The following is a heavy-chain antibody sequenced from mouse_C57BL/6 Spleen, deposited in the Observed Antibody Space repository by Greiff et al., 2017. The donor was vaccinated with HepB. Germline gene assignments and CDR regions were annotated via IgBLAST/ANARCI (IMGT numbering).Heavy chain of an antibody. CDR3: ARDGYYGSSYFYWYFDV. CDR2: INYDGSST. J-gene: IGHJ1*03. D-gene: IGHD1-1*01. Sequence: EVKVVESEGGLVQPGSSMKLSCTASGFTFSDYYMAWVRQVPEKGLEWVANINYDGSSTYYLDSLKSRFIISRDNAKNILYLQMSSLKSEDTATYYCARDGYYGSSYFYWYFDVWGTGTTVTVSS. CDR1: GFTFSDYY. V-gene: IGHV5-16*01.